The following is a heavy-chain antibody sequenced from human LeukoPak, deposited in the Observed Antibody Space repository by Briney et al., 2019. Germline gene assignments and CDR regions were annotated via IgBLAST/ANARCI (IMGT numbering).Heavy chain of an antibody. J-gene: IGHJ6*03. CDR1: GYSISSGYY. D-gene: IGHD1-26*01. Sequence: PSETLSLTCTVSGYSISSGYYWGGSRRPPGKGVEGIGMIYNSGSTYYNQSLKSRVTISVDTSKNQFSLTLSSVTAADTAVYYCARSSGSFNYYYYYMDVWGKGTTVTVSS. V-gene: IGHV4-38-2*02. CDR2: IYNSGST. CDR3: ARSSGSFNYYYYYMDV.